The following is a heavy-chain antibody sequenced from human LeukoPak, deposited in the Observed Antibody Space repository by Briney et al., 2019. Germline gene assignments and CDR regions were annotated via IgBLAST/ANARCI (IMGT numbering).Heavy chain of an antibody. V-gene: IGHV3-74*01. CDR3: ATEQQLANYYYYYMDV. CDR2: INSDGSST. J-gene: IGHJ6*03. Sequence: GVPLRLSCAASGFTFSSYWMHWLRQAPGKGLMWVSRINSDGSSTSYADSVKGRFTISRDNAKNTLYLQMNSLRAEDTAVCYCATEQQLANYYYYYMDVWGKGTTVTVSS. D-gene: IGHD6-13*01. CDR1: GFTFSSYW.